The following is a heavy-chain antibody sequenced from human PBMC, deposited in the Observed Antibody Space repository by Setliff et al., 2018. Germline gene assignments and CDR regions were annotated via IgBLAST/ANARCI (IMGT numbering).Heavy chain of an antibody. Sequence: ASVKVSCKASGYTFTDYGVTWVRQAPGQGLEWVGWISPHNGKTYYSPKFEGRLTMTTDTSTDTAFLDLRSLRSDDTAIYYCSRLVRYCTTTTCQTLSGGEHWGPGTLVTVSS. V-gene: IGHV1-18*01. CDR1: GYTFTDYG. J-gene: IGHJ1*01. CDR3: SRLVRYCTTTTCQTLSGGEH. CDR2: ISPHNGKT. D-gene: IGHD2-8*01.